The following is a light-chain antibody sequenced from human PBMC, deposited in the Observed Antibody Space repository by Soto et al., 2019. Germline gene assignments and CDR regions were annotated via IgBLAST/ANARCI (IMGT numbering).Light chain of an antibody. Sequence: DIQMTQYPSSLSASIGDIVSFAWYASQDISKFLNWYQHKPGQAPSLLIYDASKSHFGVPSRFSGSGSGTDFTFTISSLQPEDNATYYCQQYENRPYTFGPGTKVDIK. V-gene: IGKV1-33*01. J-gene: IGKJ3*01. CDR2: DAS. CDR1: QDISKF. CDR3: QQYENRPYT.